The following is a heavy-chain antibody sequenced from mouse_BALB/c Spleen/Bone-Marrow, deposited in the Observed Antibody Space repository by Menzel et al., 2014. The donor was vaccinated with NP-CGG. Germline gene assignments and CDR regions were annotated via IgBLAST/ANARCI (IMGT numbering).Heavy chain of an antibody. CDR3: ARDGDYRYAWFSY. J-gene: IGHJ3*01. V-gene: IGHV5-4*02. CDR1: GLSFSDHY. Sequence: EVKLMESGGRLVKPGGSLKLSCAASGLSFSDHYMYWVRQTPEKRLEWVATISDGGGHTYYSDSVKGRFTISRDNAKNNLYLQMSSLKSEDTAMYHCARDGDYRYAWFSYWGQGTPVTVSA. D-gene: IGHD2-14*01. CDR2: ISDGGGHT.